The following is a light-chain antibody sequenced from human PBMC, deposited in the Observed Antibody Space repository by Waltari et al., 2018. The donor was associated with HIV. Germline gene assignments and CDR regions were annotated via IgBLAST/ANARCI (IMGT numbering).Light chain of an antibody. J-gene: IGLJ1*01. CDR1: TSATGGFNY. V-gene: IGLV2-14*01. CDR2: EVS. Sequence: QSALTQPASVSGSPGQSTTISCTGATSATGGFNYVSWYQQHPGKAPKHMIYEVSHRHSGVSNRCSGSKSGNTASLTISGLQAEDEADYYCCSYTGSDTYVFGTGTKVTVL. CDR3: CSYTGSDTYV.